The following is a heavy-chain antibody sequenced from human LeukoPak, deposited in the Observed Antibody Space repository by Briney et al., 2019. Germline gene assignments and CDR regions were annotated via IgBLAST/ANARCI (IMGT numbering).Heavy chain of an antibody. CDR1: GYSFTSYW. J-gene: IGHJ4*02. Sequence: GESLKISCKGSGYSFTSYWIGWVRQMPEKGLEWLGIIDPPDSDARYSPSFQGHVTISVDKSISTTYLQWSSLKASDTAMYYCARRSTETSGVDYWGQGTLVTVSS. CDR2: IDPPDSDA. D-gene: IGHD2-2*01. V-gene: IGHV5-51*01. CDR3: ARRSTETSGVDY.